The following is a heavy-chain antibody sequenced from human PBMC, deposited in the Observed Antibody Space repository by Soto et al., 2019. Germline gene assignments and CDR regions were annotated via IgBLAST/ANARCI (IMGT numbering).Heavy chain of an antibody. CDR3: ARVSAAGGWFDP. CDR2: IYHSGST. Sequence: KPSETLSRTCAVSGGSISSGGYSWSWIRQPPGKGLEWIGYIYHSGSTYYNPSLKSRVTISVDRSKNQFSLKLSSVTAADTAVYYCARVSAAGGWFDPWGQGTLVTVSS. D-gene: IGHD6-13*01. J-gene: IGHJ5*02. V-gene: IGHV4-30-2*01. CDR1: GGSISSGGYS.